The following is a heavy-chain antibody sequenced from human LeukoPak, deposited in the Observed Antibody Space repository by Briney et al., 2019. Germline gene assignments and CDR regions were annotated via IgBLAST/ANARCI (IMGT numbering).Heavy chain of an antibody. D-gene: IGHD3-3*01. J-gene: IGHJ5*02. V-gene: IGHV4-34*01. CDR3: ARYYDFWSGTKENWFDP. CDR1: GGSFSGYY. CDR2: INHSGST. Sequence: SETLSLTCAVYGGSFSGYYWSWIRQPPGKGLEWIGEINHSGSTYYNPSLKSRVTISVDRSKNQFSLKLSSVTAADTAVYYCARYYDFWSGTKENWFDPWGQGTLVTVSS.